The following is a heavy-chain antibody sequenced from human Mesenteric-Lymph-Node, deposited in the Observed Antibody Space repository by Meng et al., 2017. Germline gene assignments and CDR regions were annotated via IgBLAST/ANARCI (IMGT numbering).Heavy chain of an antibody. CDR3: ARADDYGAFFDY. D-gene: IGHD4-17*01. V-gene: IGHV4-34*01. CDR2: INHSGST. CDR1: GGSFSGYY. J-gene: IGHJ4*02. Sequence: VQLQQWGAVLLKPSETLSLTCAVYGGSFSGYYWSWIRQPPGKGLEWIGEINHSGSTNYNPSLKSRVTISVDTSKNQFSLKLSSVTAADTAVYYCARADDYGAFFDYWGQGTLVTVSS.